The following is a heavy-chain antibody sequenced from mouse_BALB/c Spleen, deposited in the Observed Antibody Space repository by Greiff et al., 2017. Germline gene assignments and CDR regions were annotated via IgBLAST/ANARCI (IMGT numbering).Heavy chain of an antibody. CDR1: GYSITSDYA. J-gene: IGHJ4*01. V-gene: IGHV3-2*02. CDR3: ATYGSYAMDY. D-gene: IGHD1-1*02. CDR2: ISYSGST. Sequence: DSGPGLVKPSQSLSLTCTVTGYSITSDYAWTWIRQFPGNKLEWMGYISYSGSTSYNPSLKSRISITRDTSKNQFFLQLNSVTTEDTATYYCATYGSYAMDYWGQGTSVTVSS.